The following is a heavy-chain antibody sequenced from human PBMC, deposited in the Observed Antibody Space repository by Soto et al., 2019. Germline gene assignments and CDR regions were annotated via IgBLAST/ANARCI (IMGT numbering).Heavy chain of an antibody. CDR2: IYYSGST. CDR3: ARGSLDTHYYYYYMDV. J-gene: IGHJ6*03. Sequence: PSETLSLTCTVSGGSISSYYWSWIRQPPGKGLEWIGYIYYSGSTNYNPSLKSRVTISVDTSKNQFSLKLSSVTAADTAVYYCARGSLDTHYYYYYMDVWGKGTTVTVS. V-gene: IGHV4-59*01. D-gene: IGHD5-18*01. CDR1: GGSISSYY.